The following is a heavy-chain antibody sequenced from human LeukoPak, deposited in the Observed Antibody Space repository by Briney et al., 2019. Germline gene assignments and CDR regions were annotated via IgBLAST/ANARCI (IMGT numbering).Heavy chain of an antibody. CDR1: GFTFSRYG. Sequence: PGRSLRLSCAASGFTFSRYGMHWVRQAPGKGLEWVSGINWNGGSTGYADSVKGRFTISRDNAKNSLYLQMNSLRAEDTALYYCARVERAAADAFDIWGQGTMVTVSS. CDR3: ARVERAAADAFDI. CDR2: INWNGGST. D-gene: IGHD6-13*01. J-gene: IGHJ3*02. V-gene: IGHV3-20*04.